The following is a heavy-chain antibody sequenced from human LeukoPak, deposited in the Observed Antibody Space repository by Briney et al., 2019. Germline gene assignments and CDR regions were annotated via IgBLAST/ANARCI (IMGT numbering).Heavy chain of an antibody. Sequence: GGSLRLSCAASGFTFSTYAMSWVRQAPGKGLEWVSTISGSGGTTYYADSVKGRFTISRDNSKNTLYLKMNSLRAEDTAVYYCAKDSMVRGLVDYWGQGTLVTVSA. D-gene: IGHD3-10*01. CDR3: AKDSMVRGLVDY. CDR1: GFTFSTYA. CDR2: ISGSGGTT. V-gene: IGHV3-23*01. J-gene: IGHJ4*02.